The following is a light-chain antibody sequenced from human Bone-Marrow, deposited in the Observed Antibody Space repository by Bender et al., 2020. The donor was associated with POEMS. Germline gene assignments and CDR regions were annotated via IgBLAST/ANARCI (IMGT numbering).Light chain of an antibody. CDR3: QAWDSGTVV. CDR2: HDS. CDR1: ELGDKY. V-gene: IGLV3-1*01. J-gene: IGLJ2*01. Sequence: SYELTQPPSVSVSPGQTASITCSGYELGDKYACWYQQKPGQSPALVIYHDSKRPSGIPERFSGSNSGNTATLTISGTQAMDEADYYCQAWDSGTVVFGGGTRLTVL.